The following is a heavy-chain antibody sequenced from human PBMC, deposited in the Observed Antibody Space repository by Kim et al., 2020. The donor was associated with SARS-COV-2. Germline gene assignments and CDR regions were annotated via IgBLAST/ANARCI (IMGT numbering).Heavy chain of an antibody. CDR2: SKT. J-gene: IGHJ5*02. D-gene: IGHD3-16*01. CDR3: GGDGGNWFDP. Sequence: SKTSYGQPGQGRFNLSRDNSKNTLYLQMNSLEAEDRAVYYCGGDGGNWFDPWGQGTLVTVSS. V-gene: IGHV3-30-3*01.